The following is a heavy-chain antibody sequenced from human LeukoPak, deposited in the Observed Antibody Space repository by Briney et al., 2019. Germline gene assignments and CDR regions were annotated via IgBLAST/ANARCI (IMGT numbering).Heavy chain of an antibody. D-gene: IGHD3-22*01. J-gene: IGHJ4*02. CDR3: SRDNYYDNSAYSKYYFDY. V-gene: IGHV3-49*04. Sequence: SGGSLRLSCTASGFTFGDYAMSWVRQAPGKGLEWVGFLRSKIHGGTTEYAASVKGRFTISRDDSKSIAYLQMNSLKTEDTAVYYCSRDNYYDNSAYSKYYFDYWGQGTLVTVSS. CDR1: GFTFGDYA. CDR2: LRSKIHGGTT.